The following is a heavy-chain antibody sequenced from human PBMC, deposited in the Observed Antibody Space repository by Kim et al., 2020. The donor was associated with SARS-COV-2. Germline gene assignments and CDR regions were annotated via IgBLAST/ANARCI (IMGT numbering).Heavy chain of an antibody. Sequence: ASVKVSCKASGYTFTSYDINWVRQATGQGLEWMGWMNPNSGNTGYAQKFQGRVTMTRNTSISTAYMELSSLRSEDTAVYYCARGVSSSSHDVDGIYNWFDPWGQGTLVPVSS. V-gene: IGHV1-8*01. CDR2: MNPNSGNT. D-gene: IGHD6-6*01. J-gene: IGHJ5*02. CDR3: ARGVSSSSHDVDGIYNWFDP. CDR1: GYTFTSYD.